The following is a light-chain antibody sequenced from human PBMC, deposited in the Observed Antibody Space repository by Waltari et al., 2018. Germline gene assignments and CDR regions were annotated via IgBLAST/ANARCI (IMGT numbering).Light chain of an antibody. J-gene: IGLJ3*02. Sequence: QSALTQSASVSGSPGQSITISCTGTSSDIGGYHYVFWYQQHPGKAPKLMTHDVSKRPSGVANRSSGSKAGNTASLTISGLQAEDEADYYCSSYTSTNTWVFGGGTKLTVL. V-gene: IGLV2-14*01. CDR1: SSDIGGYHY. CDR3: SSYTSTNTWV. CDR2: DVS.